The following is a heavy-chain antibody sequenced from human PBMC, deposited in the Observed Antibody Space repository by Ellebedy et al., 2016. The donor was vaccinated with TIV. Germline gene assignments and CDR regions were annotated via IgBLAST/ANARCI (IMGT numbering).Heavy chain of an antibody. V-gene: IGHV3-64D*06. CDR2: ISSNGDST. D-gene: IGHD3-22*01. CDR1: GFTFSNYA. Sequence: GESLKISCSASGFTFSNYAIQWVRQAPGKGLESVSAISSNGDSTYYADSVKGRFTISRDNSKNTLYLQMSSLRPEDTAIYYCVKDRWYYYETSGGYFDLWGRGTLVTVSS. CDR3: VKDRWYYYETSGGYFDL. J-gene: IGHJ2*01.